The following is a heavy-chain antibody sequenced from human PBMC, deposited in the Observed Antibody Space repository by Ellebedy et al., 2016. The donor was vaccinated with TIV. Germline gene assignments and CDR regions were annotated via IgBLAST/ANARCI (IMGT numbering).Heavy chain of an antibody. J-gene: IGHJ4*02. V-gene: IGHV1-69*05. CDR2: IIPIFGTA. D-gene: IGHD2-8*01. CDR1: GGTFSSYA. CDR3: ARAGMRLSAADY. Sequence: AASVKVSCKASGGTFSSYAISRVRQAPGQGLEWMGGIIPIFGTANYAQKLQGRVTMTTDTSTSTAYMELRSLRSDDTAVYYCARAGMRLSAADYWGQGTLVTVSS.